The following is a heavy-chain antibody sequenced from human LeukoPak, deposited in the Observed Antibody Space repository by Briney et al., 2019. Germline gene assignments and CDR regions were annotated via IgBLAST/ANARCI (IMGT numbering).Heavy chain of an antibody. CDR2: ISGSGGST. CDR1: GFTFNSYG. D-gene: IGHD3-10*01. CDR3: ARERAGIWDSFDY. Sequence: TGASLRLSCAASGFTFNSYGMSWVRQAPGKGLEWVSVISGSGGSTYYADSVKGRFTISRDNSKNRLYLQMNSLRAEDTAVYYCARERAGIWDSFDYWGQGTPVTVSS. V-gene: IGHV3-23*01. J-gene: IGHJ4*02.